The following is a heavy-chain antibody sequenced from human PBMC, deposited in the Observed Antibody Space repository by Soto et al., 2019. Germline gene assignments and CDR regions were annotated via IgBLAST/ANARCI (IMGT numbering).Heavy chain of an antibody. V-gene: IGHV4-31*03. D-gene: IGHD5-12*01. CDR3: ASFQATARTYFDY. J-gene: IGHJ4*02. CDR2: IYYSGST. CDR1: GGSISSGGYY. Sequence: PSETLSLTCTVSGGSISSGGYYWSWIRQHPGKGLEWIGYIYYSGSTYYNPSLKSRVTISVDTSKNQFSLKLSSVTAADTAVYYCASFQATARTYFDYWGQGTLVTVSS.